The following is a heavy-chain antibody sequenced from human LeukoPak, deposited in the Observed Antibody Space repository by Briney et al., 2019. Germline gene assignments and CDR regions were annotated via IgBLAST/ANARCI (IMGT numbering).Heavy chain of an antibody. J-gene: IGHJ4*02. Sequence: SETLSLTCAVYGGSFSGYYWSWIRQPPGKGLEWIGEINHSGSTNYNPSLKSRVTISVDTSKNQFSLKLSSVTAADTAVYYCEREHGDYNYWGQGTLVTVSS. CDR2: INHSGST. V-gene: IGHV4-34*01. D-gene: IGHD4-17*01. CDR1: GGSFSGYY. CDR3: EREHGDYNY.